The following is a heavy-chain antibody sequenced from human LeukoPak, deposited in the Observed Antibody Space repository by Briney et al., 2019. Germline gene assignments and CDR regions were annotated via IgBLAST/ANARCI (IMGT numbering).Heavy chain of an antibody. CDR3: GSFYGDYVENP. CDR1: GGSFSGYY. J-gene: IGHJ5*02. D-gene: IGHD4-17*01. V-gene: IGHV4-34*01. Sequence: SETLSLTCAVYGGSFSGYYWSWIRQPPGKGLEWIGEINHSGNTNYNPSLKSRVTISVDTSKNQFSLKLSSVTAADTAVYYCGSFYGDYVENPWGQGTLVTVSS. CDR2: INHSGNT.